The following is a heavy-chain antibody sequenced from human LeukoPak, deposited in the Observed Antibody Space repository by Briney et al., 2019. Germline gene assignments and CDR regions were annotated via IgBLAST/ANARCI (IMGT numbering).Heavy chain of an antibody. J-gene: IGHJ3*02. CDR1: GFTFSSYG. Sequence: LGGSLRLSCAGSGFTFSSYGMHWVRQAPGKGLEWVAVISYDGSNKYYADSVMGRFSISRDNSKNTLYLQLSSLRAEDTAVYYCAKDLPRLTDYYERTVNVFDIWGQGTMVTVSS. CDR3: AKDLPRLTDYYERTVNVFDI. D-gene: IGHD3-22*01. CDR2: ISYDGSNK. V-gene: IGHV3-30*18.